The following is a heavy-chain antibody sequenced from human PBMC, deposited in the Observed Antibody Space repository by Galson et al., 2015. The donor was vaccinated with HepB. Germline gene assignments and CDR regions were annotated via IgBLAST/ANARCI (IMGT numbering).Heavy chain of an antibody. D-gene: IGHD6-19*01. CDR3: TRIGYSSSCVDY. V-gene: IGHV3-7*03. CDR2: IKQDGSVK. J-gene: IGHJ4*02. CDR1: GFTFSTYW. Sequence: SLRLSCAASGFTFSTYWMTWVRQAPGKGLEWVANIKQDGSVKYYVDSVKGRFTISRDNGKNSVYLQMNSLRADDTAVYYCTRIGYSSSCVDYWGQGTLVTVSS.